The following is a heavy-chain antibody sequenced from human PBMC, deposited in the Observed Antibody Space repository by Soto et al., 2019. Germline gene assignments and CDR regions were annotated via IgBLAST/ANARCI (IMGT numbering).Heavy chain of an antibody. CDR3: ARLWHDTSGYSSSFDS. CDR2: IYYSGTT. CDR1: GGSISNGTYS. Sequence: QLQLQEAGPGLVTPSETLSLTCTVSGGSISNGTYSWGWIRQPPGKGLEWIGTIYYSGTTFYNQSLTSRFTLSVDTSKSQFSLRLNPVTAADTCLYYCARLWHDTSGYSSSFDSWGQGTLITVSS. J-gene: IGHJ4*02. D-gene: IGHD3-22*01. V-gene: IGHV4-39*01.